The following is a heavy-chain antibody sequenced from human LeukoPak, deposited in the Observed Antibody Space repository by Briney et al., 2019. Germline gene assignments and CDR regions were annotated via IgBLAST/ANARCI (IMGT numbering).Heavy chain of an antibody. Sequence: AGESLKISCKGSGYSFTSYWIGWVRQMPGKGLEWMGIIYPGGSDTRYSPSFQGQVTISADKSISTAYLQWSSLKASDTAMYYCATSGDYVFYYFDYWGQGTLVTVSS. J-gene: IGHJ4*02. CDR3: ATSGDYVFYYFDY. V-gene: IGHV5-51*01. D-gene: IGHD4-17*01. CDR2: IYPGGSDT. CDR1: GYSFTSYW.